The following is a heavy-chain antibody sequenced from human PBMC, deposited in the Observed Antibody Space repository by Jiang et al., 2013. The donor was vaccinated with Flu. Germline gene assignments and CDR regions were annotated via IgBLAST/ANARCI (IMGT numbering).Heavy chain of an antibody. CDR1: FSGYY. J-gene: IGHJ1*01. D-gene: IGHD2-21*02. V-gene: IGHV4-34*01. Sequence: FSGYYWSWIRQPHGKGLEWIGEINHSGSTNYNPSLKSRVTISVDTSKNQFSLKLSSVTAADTAVYYCARGEMKHIVVVTAIPPYFQHWGQGTLVTVSS. CDR2: INHSGST. CDR3: ARGEMKHIVVVTAIPPYFQH.